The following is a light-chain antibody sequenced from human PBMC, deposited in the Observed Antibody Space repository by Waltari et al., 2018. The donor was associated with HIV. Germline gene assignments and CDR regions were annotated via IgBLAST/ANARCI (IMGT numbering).Light chain of an antibody. CDR2: DAY. Sequence: EIVLTQSPGTLSLFPGERATLSCRASQTVSTYLAWYQQKPGQAPRLLIYDAYNRATGIPGRFSGSGSGTDFTLTISSLEAEDFAIYYCQQRSSWPLTFGGGTKVEI. CDR3: QQRSSWPLT. CDR1: QTVSTY. J-gene: IGKJ4*01. V-gene: IGKV3-11*01.